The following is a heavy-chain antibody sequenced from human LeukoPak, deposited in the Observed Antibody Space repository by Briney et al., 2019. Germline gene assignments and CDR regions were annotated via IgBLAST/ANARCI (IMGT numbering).Heavy chain of an antibody. CDR2: IYYSGST. CDR3: ARDYGDSHAFDI. CDR1: GGSISSSDSY. V-gene: IGHV4-31*03. J-gene: IGHJ3*02. Sequence: SETLSLTCTVSGGSISSSDSYWGWIRQHPGKGLEWIGYIYYSGSTYYNPSLKSRVTISVDTSKNQFSLKLSSVTAADTAVYYCARDYGDSHAFDIWCQGTMVTVSS. D-gene: IGHD4-17*01.